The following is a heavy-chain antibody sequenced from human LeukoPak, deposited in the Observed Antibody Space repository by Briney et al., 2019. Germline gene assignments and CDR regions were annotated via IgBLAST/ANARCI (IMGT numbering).Heavy chain of an antibody. Sequence: GGSLRLSCAASGLTFSSAWMHWVRQTPGKGLVWISRIKSDGTATYADSVRGRFTISRDNAKNSLYLQMSSLRAADTAVYYCARVMAASVWRSYGSYYYYYYMDVWGKGTTVTVSS. D-gene: IGHD3-16*01. V-gene: IGHV3-74*01. CDR3: ARVMAASVWRSYGSYYYYYYMDV. J-gene: IGHJ6*03. CDR1: GLTFSSAW. CDR2: IKSDGTA.